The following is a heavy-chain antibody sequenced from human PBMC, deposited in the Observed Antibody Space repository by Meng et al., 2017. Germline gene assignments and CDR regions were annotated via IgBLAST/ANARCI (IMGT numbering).Heavy chain of an antibody. Sequence: GESLKISCAASGFTFSSYAMSWVRQAPGKGLEWVSAISGSGGSTYYADSVKGRFTISRDNSKNTLYLQMNSLRAEDTAVYYCARDGYSGYDFGGYFDYWGQGTLVTVSS. V-gene: IGHV3-23*01. CDR1: GFTFSSYA. CDR2: ISGSGGST. D-gene: IGHD5-12*01. CDR3: ARDGYSGYDFGGYFDY. J-gene: IGHJ4*02.